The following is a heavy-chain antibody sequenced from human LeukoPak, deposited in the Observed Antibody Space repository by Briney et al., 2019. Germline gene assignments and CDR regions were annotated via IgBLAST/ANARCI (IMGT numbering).Heavy chain of an antibody. Sequence: GGSLRLSCAASGFTFSSYSMNWVRQAPGKGLEWVSSISSSSSYIYYADSVKGRFTISRDNAKNSLYLQMNSLRAEDTAVYYCARDRGSYGRHFDYWGQGTLVTVSS. CDR1: GFTFSSYS. J-gene: IGHJ4*02. CDR2: ISSSSSYI. V-gene: IGHV3-21*01. D-gene: IGHD1-26*01. CDR3: ARDRGSYGRHFDY.